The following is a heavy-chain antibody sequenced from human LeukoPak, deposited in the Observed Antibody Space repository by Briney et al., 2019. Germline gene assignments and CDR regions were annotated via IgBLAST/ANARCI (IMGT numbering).Heavy chain of an antibody. CDR2: IYYSGST. J-gene: IGHJ5*02. CDR3: ARKGKAARPGWFDP. Sequence: PSETLSLTCTVSGGSISSYYWSWIRQPPGKGLEWIGYIYYSGSTNYNPSLKSRVTISVDTSKNQFSLKLSSVTAADTAVYYCARKGKAARPGWFDPWGQGTLVTVSS. V-gene: IGHV4-59*12. D-gene: IGHD6-6*01. CDR1: GGSISSYY.